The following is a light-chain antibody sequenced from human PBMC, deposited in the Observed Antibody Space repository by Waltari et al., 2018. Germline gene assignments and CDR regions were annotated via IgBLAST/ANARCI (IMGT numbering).Light chain of an antibody. CDR3: QVWDTNSDHLYV. J-gene: IGLJ1*01. Sequence: SYVLTQPPSVSVAPGQTARITCGGNNIGRQSVPWYQQKSDQAPVMVVYDDSDRPPGIPERFSGSKSGTTATLTISGVEAGDEADYYCQVWDTNSDHLYVFGSGTKVTVL. V-gene: IGLV3-21*02. CDR1: NIGRQS. CDR2: DDS.